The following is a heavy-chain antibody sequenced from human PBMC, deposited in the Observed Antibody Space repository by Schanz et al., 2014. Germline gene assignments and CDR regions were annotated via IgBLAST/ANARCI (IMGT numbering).Heavy chain of an antibody. CDR2: IATSSSTR. Sequence: EVRLVESGGGLVQPGGSLRLSCEASGFVFNSYSMNWVRQVPGKGLEWLSYIATSSSTRHYADSVKGRVTISRDNAKNSVSLQMRRLRVEDTAVYYCASGVHVSSLQKGLQFWGRGTLVIVSS. V-gene: IGHV3-48*01. CDR3: ASGVHVSSLQKGLQF. J-gene: IGHJ1*01. D-gene: IGHD3-10*01. CDR1: GFVFNSYS.